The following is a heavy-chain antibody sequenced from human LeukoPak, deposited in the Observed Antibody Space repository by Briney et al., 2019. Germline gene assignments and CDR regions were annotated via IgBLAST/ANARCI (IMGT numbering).Heavy chain of an antibody. CDR3: ARDRVGSSTSCYDY. CDR1: GFTFSDYY. Sequence: PGGSLRLSCAASGFTFSDYYMSWIRQAPGKGLEWVSYISSSGSTIYHADSVKGRFTISRDNAKNSLYLQMNNLRAEDTAVYYCARDRVGSSTSCYDYWGQGTLVTVSS. D-gene: IGHD2-2*01. J-gene: IGHJ4*02. V-gene: IGHV3-11*01. CDR2: ISSSGSTI.